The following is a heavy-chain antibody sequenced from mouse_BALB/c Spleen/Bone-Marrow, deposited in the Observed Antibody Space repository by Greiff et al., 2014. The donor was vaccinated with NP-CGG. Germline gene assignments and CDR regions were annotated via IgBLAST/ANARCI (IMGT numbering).Heavy chain of an antibody. V-gene: IGHV1-87*01. CDR1: GYTFTSYW. J-gene: IGHJ2*01. Sequence: VHLQQSGAELARPGASVKLSCKASGYTFTSYWMQWVKQRPGQGLEWIGAIYPGDGDTSYTQKFKDKATLTADKSSSTAYMQLSSLATEASAVYSCASQGGYGSFDYWGQGTTLTVSS. D-gene: IGHD1-1*02. CDR2: IYPGDGDT. CDR3: ASQGGYGSFDY.